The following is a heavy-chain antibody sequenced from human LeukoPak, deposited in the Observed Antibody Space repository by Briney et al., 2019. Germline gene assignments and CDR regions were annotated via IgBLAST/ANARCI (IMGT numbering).Heavy chain of an antibody. D-gene: IGHD2-8*01. J-gene: IGHJ4*02. V-gene: IGHV4-39*01. CDR2: IYYSGST. Sequence: SETLSLTCTVPGGSISISSYYWGWIRQPPGKGLEWVGSIYYSGSTYYNPSLKSLATISVDTSKNQFSLKLSSVTAADTAAYYCARQETNGDRGVYWGQGTLVTVSS. CDR3: ARQETNGDRGVY. CDR1: GGSISISSYY.